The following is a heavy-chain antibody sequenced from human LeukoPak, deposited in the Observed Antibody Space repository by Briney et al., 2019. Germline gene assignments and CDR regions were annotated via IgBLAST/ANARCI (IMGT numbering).Heavy chain of an antibody. V-gene: IGHV4-39*07. D-gene: IGHD3-22*01. J-gene: IGHJ4*02. CDR3: ARDPGAAIVVVITQFPAGFFDY. CDR1: GGSISSSSYY. CDR2: FYYSGST. Sequence: SETLSLTCTVSGGSISSSSYYWGWIRQPPGKGLEWIGSFYYSGSTYYNPSLKSRVTISVDTSKNQFSLKLSSVTAADTAVYYCARDPGAAIVVVITQFPAGFFDYWGQGTLVTVSS.